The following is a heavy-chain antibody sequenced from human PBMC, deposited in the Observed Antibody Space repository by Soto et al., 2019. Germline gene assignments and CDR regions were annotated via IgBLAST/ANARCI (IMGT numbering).Heavy chain of an antibody. J-gene: IGHJ3*02. CDR3: TTAPNYYDSSGYYGTGAFDI. CDR1: GFTFSNAW. D-gene: IGHD3-22*01. CDR2: IKSKTDGGTT. Sequence: EVQLVESGGGLVKPGGSLRLSCAASGFTFSNAWMSWVRQAPGKGLEWVGRIKSKTDGGTTDYAAPVKGRFTISRDDSKNTLYLQMNSLKTEDTAVYYCTTAPNYYDSSGYYGTGAFDIWGQGTMVTVSS. V-gene: IGHV3-15*01.